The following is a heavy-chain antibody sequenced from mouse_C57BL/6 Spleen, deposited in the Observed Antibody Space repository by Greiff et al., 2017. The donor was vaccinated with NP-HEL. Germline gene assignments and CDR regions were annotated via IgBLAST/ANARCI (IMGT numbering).Heavy chain of an antibody. J-gene: IGHJ3*01. Sequence: VQLQQPGAELVMPGASVKLSCKASGYTFTSYWMHWVKQRPGQGLEWIGEIDPSDSYTNYNQKFKGKSTLTVDKSSSTAYMQLSSLTSEDSAVYYCARNDFAYWGQGTLVTVSA. CDR2: IDPSDSYT. CDR1: GYTFTSYW. V-gene: IGHV1-69*01. CDR3: ARNDFAY. D-gene: IGHD2-4*01.